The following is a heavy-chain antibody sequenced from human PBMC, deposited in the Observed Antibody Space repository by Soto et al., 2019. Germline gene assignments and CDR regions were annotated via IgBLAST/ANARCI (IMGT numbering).Heavy chain of an antibody. CDR2: IYPGDSDT. CDR1: GYSFTSYW. Sequence: PGESLKISCKGSGYSFTSYWIGWVRQMPGKGLEWMGIIYPGDSDTRYSPSFQGQVTISADKSISTAYLQWSSLKASDTAMYYWARHSINSYSYGYSRDYYYMDVWGKGTTVTVSS. V-gene: IGHV5-51*01. J-gene: IGHJ6*03. D-gene: IGHD5-18*01. CDR3: ARHSINSYSYGYSRDYYYMDV.